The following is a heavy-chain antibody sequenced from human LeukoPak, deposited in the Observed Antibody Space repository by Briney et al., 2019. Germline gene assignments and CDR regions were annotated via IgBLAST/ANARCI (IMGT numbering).Heavy chain of an antibody. CDR1: GFTFSNYW. Sequence: PGGSLRLSCAASGFTFSNYWMHWVRHAPGKGLVWVSRINGDGSDTNYADSVKGRLTISRDNAKGTLYVQMNSLRVEDTAIYYCARTMTGGFFDYWGQGALVTVSS. CDR2: INGDGSDT. J-gene: IGHJ4*02. V-gene: IGHV3-74*01. D-gene: IGHD3-16*01. CDR3: ARTMTGGFFDY.